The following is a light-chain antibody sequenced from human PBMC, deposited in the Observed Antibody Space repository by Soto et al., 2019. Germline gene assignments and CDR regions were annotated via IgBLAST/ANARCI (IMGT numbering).Light chain of an antibody. J-gene: IGKJ4*01. Sequence: EIVLTQSPATLSLSPGERAALSCRASQGVGRFLAWYQQKPGQAPRLLIYDASNRATGIPARFSGSGSVTDFTLAIDNLEPEDFAVYYCPQRGGWPLTFGGGTKVEIK. V-gene: IGKV3-11*01. CDR1: QGVGRF. CDR2: DAS. CDR3: PQRGGWPLT.